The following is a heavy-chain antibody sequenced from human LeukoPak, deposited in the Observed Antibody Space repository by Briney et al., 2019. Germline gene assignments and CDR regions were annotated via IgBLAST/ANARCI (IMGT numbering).Heavy chain of an antibody. J-gene: IGHJ3*02. V-gene: IGHV4-4*07. CDR1: GGSIRTYY. Sequence: SETLFLTCTISGGSIRTYYWRWIRQPAGKGLEWIGRIDTSGNTNYDPSLKGRITISVDTSKNQFSLKLSSVTAADTAVYYCARTWHGSHDDAFDIWGQGTMVTVSS. CDR3: ARTWHGSHDDAFDI. D-gene: IGHD3-10*01. CDR2: IDTSGNT.